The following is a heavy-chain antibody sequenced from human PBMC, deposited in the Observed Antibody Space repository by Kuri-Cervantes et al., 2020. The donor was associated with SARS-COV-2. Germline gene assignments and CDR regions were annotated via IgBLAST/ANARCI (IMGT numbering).Heavy chain of an antibody. CDR2: MNPNSGNT. V-gene: IGHV1-8*01. J-gene: IGHJ6*03. CDR3: ARGGSSSSLILDYYMDV. D-gene: IGHD2-2*01. CDR1: GYTFTSYD. Sequence: ASVKVSCKASGYTFTSYDINWVRQATGQGLEWMGWMNPNSGNTGYAQKFQGRVTMTRNTSISTAYMELSSLRAEDTAVYYCARGGSSSSLILDYYMDVWGKGTTVTVSS.